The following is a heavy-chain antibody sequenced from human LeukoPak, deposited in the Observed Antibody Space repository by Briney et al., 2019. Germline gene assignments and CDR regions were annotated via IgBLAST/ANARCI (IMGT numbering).Heavy chain of an antibody. D-gene: IGHD3-9*01. J-gene: IGHJ4*02. CDR2: ISLDGATT. CDR1: GFTFSSYA. V-gene: IGHV3-23*01. CDR3: VKDHGWLLYS. Sequence: GGSLRLSCAASGFTFSSYAMSWVRPAPGKGLEWVSGISLDGATTYYAGSVEGRFTISRDNSKNTLYLQMNRLRADDTAVYYCVKDHGWLLYSWGQGTLVTVSS.